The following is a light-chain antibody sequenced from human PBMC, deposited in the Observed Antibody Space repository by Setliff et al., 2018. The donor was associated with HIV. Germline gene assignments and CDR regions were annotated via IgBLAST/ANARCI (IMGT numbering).Light chain of an antibody. CDR3: CSYTSSTTLV. J-gene: IGLJ1*01. CDR2: EVG. Sequence: QPALTQPASVSGSPGQSITISCTGTSSDVGGYDYVSWYQQHPGKVPKLMLYEVGNRPSGVSNRFSGSKSGNTASLTISGLQAEDEADYYCCSYTSSTTLVFGTGTKVT. CDR1: SSDVGGYDY. V-gene: IGLV2-14*01.